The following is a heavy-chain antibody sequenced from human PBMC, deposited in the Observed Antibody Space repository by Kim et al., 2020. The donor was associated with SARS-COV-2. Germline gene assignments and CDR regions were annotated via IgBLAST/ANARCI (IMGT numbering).Heavy chain of an antibody. CDR3: ARDVVVPAAIPNYYYYYGMDV. CDR1: GFTFSSYW. J-gene: IGHJ6*02. CDR2: IKQDGSEK. Sequence: GGSLRLSCAASGFTFSSYWMSWVRQAPGKGLEWVANIKQDGSEKYYVDSVKGRFTISRDNAKNSLYLQMNSLRADDTAVYYCARDVVVPAAIPNYYYYYGMDVGGQGTTVTVSS. D-gene: IGHD2-2*02. V-gene: IGHV3-7*03.